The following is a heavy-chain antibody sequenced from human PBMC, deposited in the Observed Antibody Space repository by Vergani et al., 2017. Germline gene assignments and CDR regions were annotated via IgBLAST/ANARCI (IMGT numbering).Heavy chain of an antibody. Sequence: EVQLVESGGGLVQPGGSLRLSCSASGFTFSSYAMHWVRQAPGKGLEYVSAISSNGGSTYYADSVKGRFTISRDNSKNTLFLQMSSLRAEDTAVYYCVKASRASYAFDIWGQGTMVTVSS. CDR2: ISSNGGST. CDR3: VKASRASYAFDI. CDR1: GFTFSSYA. V-gene: IGHV3-64D*06. D-gene: IGHD3-10*01. J-gene: IGHJ3*02.